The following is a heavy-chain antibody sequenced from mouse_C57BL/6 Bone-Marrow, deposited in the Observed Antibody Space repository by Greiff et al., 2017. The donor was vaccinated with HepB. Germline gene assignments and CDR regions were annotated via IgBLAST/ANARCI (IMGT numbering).Heavy chain of an antibody. CDR3: ARDYYSNPAWFAY. V-gene: IGHV1-26*01. J-gene: IGHJ3*01. D-gene: IGHD2-5*01. CDR2: INPNNGGT. CDR1: GYTFTDYY. Sequence: EVQLQQSGPELVKPGASVKISCKASGYTFTDYYMNWVKQSHGKSLEWIGDINPNNGGTSYNQKFKGKATLTVDKSSSTAYMELRSLTSEDSAVYYCARDYYSNPAWFAYWGQGTLVTVSA.